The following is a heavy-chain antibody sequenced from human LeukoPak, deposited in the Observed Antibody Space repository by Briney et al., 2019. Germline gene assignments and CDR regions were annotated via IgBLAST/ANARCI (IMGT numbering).Heavy chain of an antibody. Sequence: GGSLRLSCAASGFTFSNNAMSWVCQAPGKGLEWVSAISGSGGSTYYADFVKGRFTISRDNSKNTLYVQMNSLRAEDTALYYCAKDTNSGSFPEVDYYCYYGMDVWGQGTTVTVSS. J-gene: IGHJ6*02. CDR1: GFTFSNNA. V-gene: IGHV3-23*01. CDR3: AKDTNSGSFPEVDYYCYYGMDV. CDR2: ISGSGGST. D-gene: IGHD1-26*01.